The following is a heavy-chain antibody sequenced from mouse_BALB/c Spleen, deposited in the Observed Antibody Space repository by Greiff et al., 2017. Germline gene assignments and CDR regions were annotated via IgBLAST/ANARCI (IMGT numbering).Heavy chain of an antibody. D-gene: IGHD2-2*01. CDR3: AIHWGYDWYFDV. Sequence: EVKLMESGGGLVQPGGSRKLSCAASGFTFSSYGMSWVRQTPDKRLEWVATLSSGGSYTYYPDSVKGRFTISRDNAKNTLYLQMSSLKSEDTAMYYWAIHWGYDWYFDVWGAGTTVTVSS. J-gene: IGHJ1*01. CDR2: LSSGGSYT. V-gene: IGHV5-6*03. CDR1: GFTFSSYG.